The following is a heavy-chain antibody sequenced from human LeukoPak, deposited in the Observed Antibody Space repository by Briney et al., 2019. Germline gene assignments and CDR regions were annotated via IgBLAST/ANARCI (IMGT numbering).Heavy chain of an antibody. CDR3: VGEKNYWGTPY. V-gene: IGHV4-59*08. D-gene: IGHD1-7*01. Sequence: SETLSLTCTVSGDSLSTYSWSWLRQPPGKGLEYIGYIYYSGSTNYNPPLKSRVTMSVDTSKNQSSLKLNSVTAADTAVYYCVGEKNYWGTPYWGQGTLVTVSS. J-gene: IGHJ4*02. CDR1: GDSLSTYS. CDR2: IYYSGST.